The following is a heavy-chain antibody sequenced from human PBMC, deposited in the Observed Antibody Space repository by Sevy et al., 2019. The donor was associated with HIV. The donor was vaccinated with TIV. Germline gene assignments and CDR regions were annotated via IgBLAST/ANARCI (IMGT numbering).Heavy chain of an antibody. J-gene: IGHJ4*02. CDR2: INHTGDT. V-gene: IGHV4-34*01. D-gene: IGHD2-15*01. Sequence: SETLSLTFAVYGGSFSTYSWSWIRQPPGKGLEWIGEINHTGDTNYNPSLESRVTISVDTSKNQFSLKLSSVTAADTAVYYCARSTGGGNFDYWGQGTLVTVSS. CDR1: GGSFSTYS. CDR3: ARSTGGGNFDY.